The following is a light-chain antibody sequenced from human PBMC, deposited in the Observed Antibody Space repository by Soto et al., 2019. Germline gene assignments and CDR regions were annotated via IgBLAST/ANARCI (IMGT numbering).Light chain of an antibody. CDR1: SSDVGGYNR. CDR3: SSYAGSNNYV. Sequence: QSALTQPPSASGSPGQSVAISCAGTSSDVGGYNRVSWYQQHPGKVPKLIIYEVSKRPSGVPDRFSGSKSGNTASLTVTGLQAEDEADYYCSSYAGSNNYVFGTGTKLTVL. CDR2: EVS. V-gene: IGLV2-8*01. J-gene: IGLJ1*01.